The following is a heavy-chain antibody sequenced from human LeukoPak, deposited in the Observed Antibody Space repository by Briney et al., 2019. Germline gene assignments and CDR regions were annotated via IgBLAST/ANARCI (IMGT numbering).Heavy chain of an antibody. CDR3: ARLYYYDSSGKFDY. D-gene: IGHD3-22*01. V-gene: IGHV3-23*01. CDR1: GFTFSSYA. CDR2: ISGSGGST. J-gene: IGHJ4*02. Sequence: GGSLRLSCAASGFTFSSYAMSWVRQAPGKGLEWVSAISGSGGSTYYADSVKGRFTISRDNAKNPLYLQMNSLRAEDTAVYYCARLYYYDSSGKFDYWGQGTLVTVSS.